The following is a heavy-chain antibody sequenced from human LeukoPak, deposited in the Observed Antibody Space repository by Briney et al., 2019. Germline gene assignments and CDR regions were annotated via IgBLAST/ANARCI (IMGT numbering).Heavy chain of an antibody. V-gene: IGHV1-69*13. Sequence: ASVKVSCKASGYTFTSYGISWVRQAPGQGLEWMGGIIPIFGTANYAQKFQGRVTITADESTSTAYMELSSLRSEDTAVYYCAPYYGSGMFGWFDPWGQGTLVTVSS. D-gene: IGHD3-10*01. J-gene: IGHJ5*02. CDR2: IIPIFGTA. CDR1: GYTFTSYG. CDR3: APYYGSGMFGWFDP.